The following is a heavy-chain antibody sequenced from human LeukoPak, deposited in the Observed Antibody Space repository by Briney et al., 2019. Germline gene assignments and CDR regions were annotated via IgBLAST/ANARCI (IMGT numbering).Heavy chain of an antibody. V-gene: IGHV3-7*03. Sequence: PGGSLRLSCVASGFTFGKYWMSWVRQAPGKGLEWVANIKLDGSEKNYVDSMKGRFTISRDNTKNSLYLQMNSLRAEDTAVFYCARDQYDTWSRRGNFDPWGQGTLVIVSS. D-gene: IGHD3-3*01. J-gene: IGHJ5*02. CDR1: GFTFGKYW. CDR2: IKLDGSEK. CDR3: ARDQYDTWSRRGNFDP.